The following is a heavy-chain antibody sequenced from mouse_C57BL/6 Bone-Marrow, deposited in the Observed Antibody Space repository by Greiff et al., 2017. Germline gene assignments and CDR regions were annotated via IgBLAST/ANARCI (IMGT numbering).Heavy chain of an antibody. J-gene: IGHJ3*01. D-gene: IGHD2-3*01. Sequence: QVQLQQSGAELARPGASVKLSCKASGYTFTSYGISWVKQRTGQGLEWIGEIYPRSGNTYYNEKFKGKATLTADKSSSTAYMELRSLTSEDSAVYFCARRGLLRDAYWGQGTLVTVSA. V-gene: IGHV1-81*01. CDR2: IYPRSGNT. CDR1: GYTFTSYG. CDR3: ARRGLLRDAY.